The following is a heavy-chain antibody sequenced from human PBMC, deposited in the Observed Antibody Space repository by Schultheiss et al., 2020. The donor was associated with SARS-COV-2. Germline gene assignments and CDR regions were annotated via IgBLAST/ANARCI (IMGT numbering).Heavy chain of an antibody. Sequence: GESLKISCAASGFTFSNNYMHWVRQVPGTGLVWVSRINSDGSSTTYADSVKGRITISRDNFKNTLYLQMNSLRAEDTAVYYCARVQESSSWLLDVWGQGTTVTVSS. CDR1: GFTFSNNY. V-gene: IGHV3-74*01. CDR3: ARVQESSSWLLDV. CDR2: INSDGSST. D-gene: IGHD6-13*01. J-gene: IGHJ6*02.